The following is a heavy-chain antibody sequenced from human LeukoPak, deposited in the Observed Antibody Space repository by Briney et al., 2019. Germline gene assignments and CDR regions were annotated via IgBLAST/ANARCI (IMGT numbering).Heavy chain of an antibody. Sequence: PGGSLRLSCAASGFTFSSYWMHWVRQAPGKGLVWVSRIKTDGSYASYAKSVKGRFTVSRDNAKNTLYLQMNSLRAEDTAVYYCVRWQDIWGQGTMVTVSS. V-gene: IGHV3-74*01. CDR2: IKTDGSYA. CDR1: GFTFSSYW. J-gene: IGHJ3*02. CDR3: VRWQDI.